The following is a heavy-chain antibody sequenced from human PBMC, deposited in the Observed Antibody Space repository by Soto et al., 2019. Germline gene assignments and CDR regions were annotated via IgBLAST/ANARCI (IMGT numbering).Heavy chain of an antibody. D-gene: IGHD3-10*01. CDR3: ATEVVASHGSESYNWFDP. Sequence: QVQLQESGPGLVKPSQTLSLTCTVSGGSVNSGGSYWTWIRQLPGKGLEWIGYISYSGSTYYSPSLRSRVTLSPDPSKNQFSLKLSSVTAADTAVYYCATEVVASHGSESYNWFDPWSQGTLVTVSS. V-gene: IGHV4-31*03. CDR1: GGSVNSGGSY. J-gene: IGHJ5*02. CDR2: ISYSGST.